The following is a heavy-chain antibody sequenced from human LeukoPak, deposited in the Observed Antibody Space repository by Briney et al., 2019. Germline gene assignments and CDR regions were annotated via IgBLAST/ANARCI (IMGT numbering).Heavy chain of an antibody. CDR2: ISSSSSYT. V-gene: IGHV3-11*06. CDR1: GFTFSDYY. Sequence: PGGSLRLSCAASGFTFSDYYMSWIRQAPGKGLEWVSYISSSSSYTNYADSVKGRFTISRDNAKNSLYLQMNSLRAEDTAVYYYARDSYSSSWYSSAYYFDYWGQGTLVTVSS. D-gene: IGHD6-13*01. J-gene: IGHJ4*02. CDR3: ARDSYSSSWYSSAYYFDY.